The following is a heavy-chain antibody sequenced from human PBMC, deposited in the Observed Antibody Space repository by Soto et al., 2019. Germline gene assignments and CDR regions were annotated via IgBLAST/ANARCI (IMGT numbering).Heavy chain of an antibody. CDR2: IDTSGTKI. CDR1: GYTFSDYY. CDR3: ASHYDMWSGYLSPVDY. J-gene: IGHJ4*02. D-gene: IGHD3-3*01. Sequence: QVQLVESGGDLVKPGGSLRLSCAASGYTFSDYYELDPPGSGKGLEWISYIDTSGTKIYYADSVKGRFTITRDNAKNSLYLEMNSLRDEDTAVYYCASHYDMWSGYLSPVDYWGQGTLVTVSS. V-gene: IGHV3-11*01.